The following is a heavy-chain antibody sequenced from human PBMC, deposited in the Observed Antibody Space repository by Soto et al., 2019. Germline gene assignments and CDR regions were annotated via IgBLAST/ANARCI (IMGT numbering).Heavy chain of an antibody. CDR3: ARTPPGATMVRGPYYYFDL. CDR2: ISYDGKQT. CDR1: GVTFKDYG. Sequence: GGSLRLSCGAPGVTFKDYGMHWVRQAPGEGLEWVAVISYDGKQTYYADSVKGRFTISKDKSKRTLFLQMNSLRAEDTAVYYCARTPPGATMVRGPYYYFDLWGRGTLVTVSS. D-gene: IGHD3-10*01. V-gene: IGHV3-30*03. J-gene: IGHJ2*01.